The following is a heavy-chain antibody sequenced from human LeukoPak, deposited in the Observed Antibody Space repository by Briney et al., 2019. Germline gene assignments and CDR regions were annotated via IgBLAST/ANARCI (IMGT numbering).Heavy chain of an antibody. V-gene: IGHV4-59*01. CDR1: GDSISSYY. CDR2: IYYGGSL. J-gene: IGHJ4*02. Sequence: PSETLSLTCTVSGDSISSYYWSWIRQPPGKGLEWIGYIYYGGSLNYNPSLKSRVTISFDTSRNQLSLKTRSVTAADTAVYYCARYGTGWYSFDHWGQGILVTVSS. D-gene: IGHD6-19*01. CDR3: ARYGTGWYSFDH.